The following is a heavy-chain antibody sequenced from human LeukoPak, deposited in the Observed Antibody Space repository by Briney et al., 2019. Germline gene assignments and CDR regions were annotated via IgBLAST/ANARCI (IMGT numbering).Heavy chain of an antibody. J-gene: IGHJ4*02. V-gene: IGHV4-59*01. CDR1: GCSINSYY. CDR3: ARDPSYHGGYFDY. Sequence: SETLSLTCTVSGCSINSYYWSWIRQPPGKGLEWIGYIYYSGSTNYNPSLKSRVTISVDTSKNQFSLKLSSVTAADTAVYYCARDPSYHGGYFDYWGQGTLVTV. CDR2: IYYSGST. D-gene: IGHD2-2*01.